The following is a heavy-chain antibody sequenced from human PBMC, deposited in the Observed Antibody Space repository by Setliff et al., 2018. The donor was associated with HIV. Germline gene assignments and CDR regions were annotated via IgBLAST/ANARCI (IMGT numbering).Heavy chain of an antibody. Sequence: SETLSLTCTVSGGSISSGDYYWSWVRQHPGKGLEWIGYIYYSGSTIYNPSLKSRVTILVDTSKNEFSLRLSSVTAADTAVYYCAKDGEGYDILTGLGYWGQGTLVTVS. CDR1: GGSISSGDYY. V-gene: IGHV4-31*03. J-gene: IGHJ4*02. D-gene: IGHD3-9*01. CDR3: AKDGEGYDILTGLGY. CDR2: IYYSGST.